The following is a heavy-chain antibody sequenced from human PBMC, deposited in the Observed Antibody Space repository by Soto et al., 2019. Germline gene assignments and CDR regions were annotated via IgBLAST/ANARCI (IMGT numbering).Heavy chain of an antibody. Sequence: SETRSLTCTVSGGSISSCYWSWVREPPGKGLEWIVYIYYSGSTNYNPSLKSRVTISVDTSKNQFSLKLSSVTAADTAVYYCARVIRDSSGYYSTYYFDYWGQGTLVTVSS. CDR1: GGSISSCY. CDR3: ARVIRDSSGYYSTYYFDY. V-gene: IGHV4-59*01. D-gene: IGHD3-22*01. J-gene: IGHJ4*02. CDR2: IYYSGST.